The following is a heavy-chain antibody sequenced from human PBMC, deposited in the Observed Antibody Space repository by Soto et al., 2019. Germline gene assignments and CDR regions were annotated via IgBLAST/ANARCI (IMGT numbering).Heavy chain of an antibody. D-gene: IGHD3-3*01. CDR1: GFTFSSYA. CDR3: AKESITIFGVVPRYFDY. CDR2: ISGSGGST. V-gene: IGHV3-23*01. Sequence: PGGSLRLSCAASGFTFSSYAMSWVRQAPGKGLEWVSAISGSGGSTYYADSVKGRFTISRDNSKNTLYLQMNSLRAEDTAVYYFAKESITIFGVVPRYFDYWGQGTLVTVSS. J-gene: IGHJ4*02.